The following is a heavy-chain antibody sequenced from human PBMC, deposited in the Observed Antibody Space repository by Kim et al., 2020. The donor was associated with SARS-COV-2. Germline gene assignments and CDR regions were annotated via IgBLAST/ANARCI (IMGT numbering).Heavy chain of an antibody. V-gene: IGHV3-49*04. CDR2: IRSKAYGGTT. J-gene: IGHJ6*03. CDR1: GFTFGDYA. Sequence: GGSLRLSCTASGFTFGDYAMSWVRQAPGKGLEWVGFIRSKAYGGTTEYAASVKGRFTISRDDSKSIAYLQMNSLKTEDTAVYYCTSITIFGVVIPPYYYYYMDVWVKGTTVTVSS. CDR3: TSITIFGVVIPPYYYYYMDV. D-gene: IGHD3-3*01.